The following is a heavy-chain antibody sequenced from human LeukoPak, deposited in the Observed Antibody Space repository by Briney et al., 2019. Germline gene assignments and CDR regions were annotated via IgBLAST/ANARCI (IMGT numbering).Heavy chain of an antibody. CDR3: ARERLIAVAEYFDY. CDR1: GGSFSGYY. V-gene: IGHV4-34*01. D-gene: IGHD6-19*01. Sequence: SETLSLTCAVYGGSFSGYYWSWIRQPPGKGLEWIGSIYYSGSTYYNPSLKSRVTISVDTSKNQFSLKLSSVTAADTAVYYCARERLIAVAEYFDYWGQGTLVTVSS. J-gene: IGHJ4*02. CDR2: IYYSGST.